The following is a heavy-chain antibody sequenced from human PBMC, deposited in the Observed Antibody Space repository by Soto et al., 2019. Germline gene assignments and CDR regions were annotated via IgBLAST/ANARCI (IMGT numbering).Heavy chain of an antibody. CDR2: INASNGDT. J-gene: IGHJ4*02. CDR1: GYTFATYH. Sequence: ASLKVSCKASGYTFATYHFHWVRQAPGQGLEWMAIINASNGDTDYSQKWRGRVTLTRDTSTTTVYMELSSLTSEDTALYYCAREGNVGVTRMRFFDYWGQGTLVTVSS. D-gene: IGHD2-21*02. CDR3: AREGNVGVTRMRFFDY. V-gene: IGHV1-46*04.